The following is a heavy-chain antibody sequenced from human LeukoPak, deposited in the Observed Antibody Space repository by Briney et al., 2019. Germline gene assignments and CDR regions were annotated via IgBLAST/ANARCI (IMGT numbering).Heavy chain of an antibody. CDR1: GFTFSSYS. V-gene: IGHV3-21*01. Sequence: PGGSLRLSCAASGFTFSSYSMNWVRQAPGKGLEWVSSISSSSSYIYYADSVKGRFTISRNNAKNSLYLQMNSLRAEGTAVYYCARVGWELLRRDAFDIWGQGTMVTVSS. CDR2: ISSSSSYI. CDR3: ARVGWELLRRDAFDI. D-gene: IGHD1-26*01. J-gene: IGHJ3*02.